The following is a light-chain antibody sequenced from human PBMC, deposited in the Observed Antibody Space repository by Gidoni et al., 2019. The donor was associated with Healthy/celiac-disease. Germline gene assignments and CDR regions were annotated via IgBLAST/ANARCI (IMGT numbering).Light chain of an antibody. CDR1: QSVSSSY. Sequence: EIVLTQSPRTLSLSPGERATLPCRASQSVSSSYLAWYQQKPGQAPRLLIYGASRRATGIPDRFSGSGSGTDFTLTISRLETEDFAVYYCQQYGSSPWTFGQGTKVEIK. CDR3: QQYGSSPWT. V-gene: IGKV3-20*01. CDR2: GAS. J-gene: IGKJ1*01.